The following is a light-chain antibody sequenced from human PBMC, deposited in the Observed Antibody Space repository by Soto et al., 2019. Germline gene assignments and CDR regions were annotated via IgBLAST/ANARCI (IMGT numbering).Light chain of an antibody. Sequence: EIVMTQSPATLCVSPGARVILSCRASQSVNSNLAWYQQKPGQTPRLLISGASTRATGIPVRFSGSGSGTDFTLTISRLEPEDFAVYYCQQYSGSPWTFGQGTKVDIK. CDR3: QQYSGSPWT. CDR2: GAS. V-gene: IGKV3D-15*02. CDR1: QSVNSN. J-gene: IGKJ1*01.